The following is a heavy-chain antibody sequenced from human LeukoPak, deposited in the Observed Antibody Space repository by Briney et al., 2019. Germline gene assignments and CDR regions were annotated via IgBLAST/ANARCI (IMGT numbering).Heavy chain of an antibody. CDR2: IMSSGDT. CDR1: GFIFSQYD. V-gene: IGHV3-23*01. CDR3: TRNGGGLGY. Sequence: GGSLRLSCAASGFIFSQYDMIWVRQGPGKGLEWVSSIMSSGDTYYADSVQGRFTTSRDTSGSTVFLQMNSLRVEDTAVYYCTRNGGGLGYWGQGTLVTVSS. D-gene: IGHD3-16*01. J-gene: IGHJ4*02.